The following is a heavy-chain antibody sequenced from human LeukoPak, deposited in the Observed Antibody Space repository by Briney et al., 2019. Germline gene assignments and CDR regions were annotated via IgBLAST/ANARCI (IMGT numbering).Heavy chain of an antibody. J-gene: IGHJ4*02. V-gene: IGHV3-30*02. CDR3: AKAGAVVVVAAKYFDY. CDR1: GFTFIGYG. CDR2: IPYDGSNK. D-gene: IGHD2-15*01. Sequence: GGPLRLSCAASGFTFIGYGMHWVRQAPGKGLEWVAFIPYDGSNKYYADSVKGRLTISRDNSKNTLYLQMNSLRAEDTAVYYCAKAGAVVVVAAKYFDYWGQGTLVTVSS.